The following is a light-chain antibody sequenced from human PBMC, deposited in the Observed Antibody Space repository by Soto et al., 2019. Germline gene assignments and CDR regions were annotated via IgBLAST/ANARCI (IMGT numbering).Light chain of an antibody. CDR3: KQYNNWYS. J-gene: IGKJ2*03. CDR2: GAS. V-gene: IGKV3-15*01. CDR1: QSVSND. Sequence: EIVMTQSPATLSVSPGERATLSCRASQSVSNDLAWYQQKPGKAPRVLVYGASTTATGVPARFSGSGSGTEFTLTISSLQSEDFAIYYCKQYNNWYSFGQGTKLEIK.